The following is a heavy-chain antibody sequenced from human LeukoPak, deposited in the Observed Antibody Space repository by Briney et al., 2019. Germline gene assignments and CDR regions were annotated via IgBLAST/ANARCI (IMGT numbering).Heavy chain of an antibody. J-gene: IGHJ4*02. Sequence: ASVKVSCKASGYDFTNYAIHWVRQAPGQRLEWMGWINAGNGNTKYSQKFQGRVTLTRDTSANTAYMELSSLRSEDTAVYYWARGRGNSGYDWPYFDFWGQGTLVTVSS. D-gene: IGHD5-12*01. V-gene: IGHV1-3*01. CDR1: GYDFTNYA. CDR2: INAGNGNT. CDR3: ARGRGNSGYDWPYFDF.